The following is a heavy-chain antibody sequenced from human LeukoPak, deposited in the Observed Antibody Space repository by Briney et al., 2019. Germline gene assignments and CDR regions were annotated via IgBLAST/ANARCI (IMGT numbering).Heavy chain of an antibody. D-gene: IGHD2-21*01. CDR1: GGSISSGGYY. V-gene: IGHV4-31*03. CDR2: IYYSGST. Sequence: SETLSLTCTVSGGSISSGGYYWSWIRQHPGKGLEWIGYIYYSGSTYYNPSLKSRVTISVDTSKNQFSLKLSSVTAADTAVYYCARTFRGYFDYWGQGTLVTVSS. J-gene: IGHJ4*02. CDR3: ARTFRGYFDY.